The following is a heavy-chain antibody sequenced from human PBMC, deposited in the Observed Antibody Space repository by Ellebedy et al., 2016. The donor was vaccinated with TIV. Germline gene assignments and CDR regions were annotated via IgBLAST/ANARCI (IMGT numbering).Heavy chain of an antibody. CDR1: GFTFGDYA. CDR3: TRIGGYDFWSGYHTFDY. V-gene: IGHV3-49*03. J-gene: IGHJ4*02. D-gene: IGHD3-3*01. Sequence: GESLKISXTASGFTFGDYAMSWFRQAPGKGLEWVGFIRSKAYGGTTEYAASVKGRFTISRDDSKSIAYLQMNGLKTEDTAVYYCTRIGGYDFWSGYHTFDYWGQGTLVTVSS. CDR2: IRSKAYGGTT.